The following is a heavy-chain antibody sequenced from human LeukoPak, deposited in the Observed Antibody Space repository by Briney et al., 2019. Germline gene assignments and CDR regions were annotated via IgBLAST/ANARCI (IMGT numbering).Heavy chain of an antibody. CDR1: GGSISSGDYY. V-gene: IGHV4-30-4*08. D-gene: IGHD6-13*01. CDR3: ARGKASWYAFDI. Sequence: PSQTLSLTCTVSGGSISSGDYYWSWIRQPPGKGLEWIGYIYYSGSTYYNPSLKSRVTISVDTSKNQFSLKLSSVTAADTAVYYCARGKASWYAFDIWGQGTMVTVSS. J-gene: IGHJ3*02. CDR2: IYYSGST.